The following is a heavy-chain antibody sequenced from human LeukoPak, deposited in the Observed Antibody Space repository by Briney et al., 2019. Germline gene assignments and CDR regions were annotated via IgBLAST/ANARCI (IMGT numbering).Heavy chain of an antibody. CDR2: IYYSGST. CDR3: ARRGIAVAEIDY. Sequence: SDTLSLTCTVSGGSISSSSYYWGWIRQPPGEGLEWIGSIYYSGSTYYNPSLKSRVTISVDTSKNQFSLKLSSVTAADTAVYYCARRGIAVAEIDYRGQGTLVTDSS. D-gene: IGHD6-19*01. V-gene: IGHV4-39*01. J-gene: IGHJ4*02. CDR1: GGSISSSSYY.